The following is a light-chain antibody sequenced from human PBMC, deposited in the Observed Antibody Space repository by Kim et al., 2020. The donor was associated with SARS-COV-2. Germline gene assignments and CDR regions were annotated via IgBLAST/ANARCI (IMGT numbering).Light chain of an antibody. CDR3: QQYRFWPLT. J-gene: IGKJ4*01. CDR2: GAS. Sequence: VCPGDIATLSCRASQSINGDLACYQHNPGQAPRLLFYGASTRATGIPASFSGSGSDTDFTLTISSLQSEDFPLYSCQQYRFWPLTFGGGTKVDIK. V-gene: IGKV3-15*01. CDR1: QSINGD.